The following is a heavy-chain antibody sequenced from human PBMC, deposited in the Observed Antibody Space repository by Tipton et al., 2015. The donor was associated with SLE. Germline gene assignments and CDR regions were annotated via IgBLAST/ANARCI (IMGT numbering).Heavy chain of an antibody. D-gene: IGHD3-16*02. J-gene: IGHJ2*01. Sequence: TLSLTCTVSGVSISTYYWSWVRQPPGKGLEWIGYIYYSGSTNHNPSLKSRVTMSVDTSKNQFSLKLSSVTAADTAVYYCARHVLSLTASYFDVWGRGTLVSVSS. CDR1: GVSISTYY. CDR2: IYYSGST. CDR3: ARHVLSLTASYFDV. V-gene: IGHV4-59*01.